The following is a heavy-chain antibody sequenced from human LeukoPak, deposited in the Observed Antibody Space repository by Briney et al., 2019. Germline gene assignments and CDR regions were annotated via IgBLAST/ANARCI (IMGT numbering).Heavy chain of an antibody. J-gene: IGHJ4*02. CDR1: GNYW. CDR2: INSDGSSI. D-gene: IGHD2-8*01. Sequence: GGSLRLSCAASGNYWMHWVRQAPGKGLVWVSRINSDGSSISYADSVKGRFTISRDNAKNTLYLPMNSLSAEDTAVYYCAKDNGDIVLMVYATPDYRGQGTLVTVSS. V-gene: IGHV3-74*01. CDR3: AKDNGDIVLMVYATPDY.